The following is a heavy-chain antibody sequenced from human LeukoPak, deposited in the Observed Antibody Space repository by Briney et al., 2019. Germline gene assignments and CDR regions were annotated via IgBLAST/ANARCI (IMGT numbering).Heavy chain of an antibody. V-gene: IGHV3-11*01. CDR2: ISSSGSTI. J-gene: IGHJ6*02. CDR1: GFTFSDYY. CDR3: ARDPGYDYYYGMDV. Sequence: GGSLRLSCAASGFTFSDYYMSWIRQAPGKGLEWASYISSSGSTIYYADSVKGRFTISRDNAKNSLYLQMNSLRAEDTAVYYCARDPGYDYYYGMDVWGQGTTVTVSS.